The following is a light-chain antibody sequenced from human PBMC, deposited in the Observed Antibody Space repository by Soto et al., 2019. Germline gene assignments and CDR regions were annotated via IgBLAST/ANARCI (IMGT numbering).Light chain of an antibody. Sequence: QSALTQPASVSGSPGQSITISCTGTSNDVGGYNYVSWYQQHPGKAPKLLIYEVTDRPSGVSNRISGSKSGDTASLTISGLQADDEADYYCSSYTSSSTVVFGGGTKLTVL. CDR2: EVT. J-gene: IGLJ2*01. CDR1: SNDVGGYNY. V-gene: IGLV2-14*03. CDR3: SSYTSSSTVV.